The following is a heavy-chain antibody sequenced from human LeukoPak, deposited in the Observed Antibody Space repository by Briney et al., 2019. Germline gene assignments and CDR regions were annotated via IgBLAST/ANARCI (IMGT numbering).Heavy chain of an antibody. CDR1: GGSISSSSYY. Sequence: PSETLSLTCTVSGGSISSSSYYWGWIRQHPGKGLEWIGYIYYSGSTYYNPSLKSRVTISVDTSKNQFSLKLSSVTAADTAVYYCARVPAYYDSSDYPDYWGQGTLVTVSS. J-gene: IGHJ4*02. V-gene: IGHV4-31*03. CDR3: ARVPAYYDSSDYPDY. D-gene: IGHD3-22*01. CDR2: IYYSGST.